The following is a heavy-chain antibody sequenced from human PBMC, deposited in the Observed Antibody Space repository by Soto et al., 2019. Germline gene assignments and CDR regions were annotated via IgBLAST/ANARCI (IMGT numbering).Heavy chain of an antibody. D-gene: IGHD2-15*01. CDR3: AGPLLVVAAIPGYYYYGMDV. J-gene: IGHJ6*02. CDR2: IIPIFGTA. V-gene: IGHV1-69*13. CDR1: GGTFSSYA. Sequence: GASVKVSCKASGGTFSSYAISWVRQAPGQGLEWMGGIIPIFGTANYAQKFQGRVTITADESTSTAYMELSSLRSEDTAVYYCAGPLLVVAAIPGYYYYGMDVWGQGTTVTVSS.